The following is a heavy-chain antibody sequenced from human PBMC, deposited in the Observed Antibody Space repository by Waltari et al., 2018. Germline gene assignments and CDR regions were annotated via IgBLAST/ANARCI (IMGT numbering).Heavy chain of an antibody. J-gene: IGHJ4*02. CDR1: GFTFSSYS. V-gene: IGHV3-48*01. D-gene: IGHD1-26*01. CDR2: ISSSSSNI. CDR3: TSGSYFSGY. Sequence: EVQLVESGGGLVQPGGSLRLSCAASGFTFSSYSMNWVRQAPGKGLDGVSYISSSSSNIYYADSVKARFTISRDNAKNSLYLQMNSLRAEDTAVYYCTSGSYFSGYWGQGTLVTVSS.